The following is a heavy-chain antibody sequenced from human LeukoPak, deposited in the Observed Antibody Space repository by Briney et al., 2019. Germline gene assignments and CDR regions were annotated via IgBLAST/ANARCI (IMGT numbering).Heavy chain of an antibody. CDR2: ISSSSSYI. D-gene: IGHD3-3*01. Sequence: PGGSLRLSCAASGFTFSSYSMNWVRQAPGKGLEWVSSISSSSSYIYYADSVKGRFTISRDNAKNSLYLQMNSLGAEDTAVYYCARITMRGFWSGYYTDAFDIWGQGTMVTVSS. J-gene: IGHJ3*02. CDR3: ARITMRGFWSGYYTDAFDI. V-gene: IGHV3-21*01. CDR1: GFTFSSYS.